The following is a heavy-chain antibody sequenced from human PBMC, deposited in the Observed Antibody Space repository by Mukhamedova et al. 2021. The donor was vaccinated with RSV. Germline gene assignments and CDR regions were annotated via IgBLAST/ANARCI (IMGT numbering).Heavy chain of an antibody. V-gene: IGHV4-34*01. CDR2: INHSGST. CDR3: AQWGYCSGGSCYSLGLTDY. J-gene: IGHJ4*02. D-gene: IGHD2-15*01. Sequence: IGEINHSGSTNYNPSLKSRVTISVDTSKNQFSLKLSSVTAAATAVYYCAQWGYCSGGSCYSLGLTDYWGQGTLVTVSS.